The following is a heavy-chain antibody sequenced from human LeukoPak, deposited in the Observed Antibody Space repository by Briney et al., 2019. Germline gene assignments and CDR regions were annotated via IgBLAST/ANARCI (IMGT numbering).Heavy chain of an antibody. Sequence: GGSLRLSWAASGFTFSSYSMNWVRQAPGKGLEWVSSISSSSSYIYYADSVKGRFTISRDNAKNSLYLQMNSLRAEDTAVYYCARALAVADYYFDYWGQGTLVTVSS. J-gene: IGHJ4*02. V-gene: IGHV3-21*01. CDR1: GFTFSSYS. CDR2: ISSSSSYI. CDR3: ARALAVADYYFDY. D-gene: IGHD6-19*01.